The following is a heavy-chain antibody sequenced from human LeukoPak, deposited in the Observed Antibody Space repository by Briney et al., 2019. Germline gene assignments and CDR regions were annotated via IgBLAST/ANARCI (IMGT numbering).Heavy chain of an antibody. D-gene: IGHD5-18*01. CDR3: ARRGTNGYSNGFDY. CDR2: TYYRSKWYN. V-gene: IGHV6-1*01. CDR1: GDSVCSNSAA. J-gene: IGHJ4*02. Sequence: SQTLSLTCAVSGDSVCSNSAAWNWIRQSPSRGLEWLGRTYYRSKWYNDYAVSVKSRITINPDTSKNQFSLQLNSVNPEDTAVYYCARRGTNGYSNGFDYWGQGTLVTVSS.